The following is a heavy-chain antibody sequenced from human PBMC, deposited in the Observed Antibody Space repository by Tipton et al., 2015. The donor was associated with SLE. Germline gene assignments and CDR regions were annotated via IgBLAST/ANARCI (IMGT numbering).Heavy chain of an antibody. D-gene: IGHD1-26*01. J-gene: IGHJ6*02. CDR1: GYSISIDYY. CDR3: VRDDGAGPYYYGMDV. Sequence: TLSLTCAVSGYSISIDYYWGWIRQPPGKGLEWIGSIYHSGSTYYNPSLKSRVTILIDTSKNQFSLKLSSVTAADTAVYYCVRDDGAGPYYYGMDVWGQGTTV. V-gene: IGHV4-38-2*02. CDR2: IYHSGST.